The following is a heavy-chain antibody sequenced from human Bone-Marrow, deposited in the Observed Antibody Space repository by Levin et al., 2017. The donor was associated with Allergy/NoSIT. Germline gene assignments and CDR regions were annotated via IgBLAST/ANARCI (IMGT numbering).Heavy chain of an antibody. J-gene: IGHJ1*01. Sequence: GGSLRLSCAASGFTFSSYAMSWVRQAPGRGLEWVSAISGGGSNTYYADSVKGRFTMSRDNSQNTLYLQMNSLRAEDTATYYCVKLAYCSGGSCPSNAEYFQDWGQGTLVTVSS. V-gene: IGHV3-23*01. CDR1: GFTFSSYA. CDR3: VKLAYCSGGSCPSNAEYFQD. D-gene: IGHD2-15*01. CDR2: ISGGGSNT.